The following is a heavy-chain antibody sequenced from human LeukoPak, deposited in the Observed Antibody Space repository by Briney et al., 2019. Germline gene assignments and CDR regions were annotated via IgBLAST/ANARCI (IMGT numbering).Heavy chain of an antibody. D-gene: IGHD7-27*01. V-gene: IGHV3-23*01. J-gene: IGHJ6*02. CDR2: ISGSGGNT. CDR1: GFTFSNNP. CDR3: ARDMNWGSGAVDV. Sequence: HPGGSLRLSCVGSGFTFSNNPLSWVRQAPGKGLEWVSAISGSGGNTYYADSVRGRFTISRDNAKNSLYLQMNSLRAEDTAVYYCARDMNWGSGAVDVWGQGTTVTVSS.